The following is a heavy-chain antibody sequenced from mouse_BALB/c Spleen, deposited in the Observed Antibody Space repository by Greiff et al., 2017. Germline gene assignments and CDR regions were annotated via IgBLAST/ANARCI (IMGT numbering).Heavy chain of an antibody. D-gene: IGHD1-2*01. J-gene: IGHJ3*01. V-gene: IGHV2-6-7*01. CDR1: GFSLTGYG. CDR2: IWGDGST. Sequence: QVQLKESGPGLVAPSQSLSITCTVSGFSLTGYGVNWVRQPPGKGLEWLGMIWGDGSTDYNSALKSRLSISKDNSKSQVFLKMNSLQTDDTARYYCARELHYYGSTAWFAYWGQGTLVTVSA. CDR3: ARELHYYGSTAWFAY.